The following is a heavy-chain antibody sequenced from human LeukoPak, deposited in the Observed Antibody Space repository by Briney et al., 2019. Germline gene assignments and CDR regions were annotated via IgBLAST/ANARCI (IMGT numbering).Heavy chain of an antibody. CDR2: IRYDGSNK. V-gene: IGHV3-30*02. D-gene: IGHD3-3*01. CDR3: AKDRQTITIFGVVNTPRANFDY. CDR1: GFTFDDYA. Sequence: GGSLRLSCAASGFTFDDYAMHWVRQAPGKGLEWVAFIRYDGSNKNYADSVKGRFTISRDNFMSTVYLQMNSLRAEDTAVYYCAKDRQTITIFGVVNTPRANFDYWGQGTLVTVSS. J-gene: IGHJ4*02.